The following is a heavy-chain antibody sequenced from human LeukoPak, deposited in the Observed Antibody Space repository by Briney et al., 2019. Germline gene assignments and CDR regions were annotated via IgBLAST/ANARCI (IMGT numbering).Heavy chain of an antibody. D-gene: IGHD3-22*01. J-gene: IGHJ4*02. Sequence: GASVKVSCKASGYTFTGYYTHWVRQAPGQGLEWMGWINPNSGGTNYAQKFQGRVTMTRDTSISTAYMELSSLRSEDTAVYYCARVSPPPKFYYDSSGYYEFDYWGQGTLVTVSS. CDR1: GYTFTGYY. CDR3: ARVSPPPKFYYDSSGYYEFDY. V-gene: IGHV1-2*02. CDR2: INPNSGGT.